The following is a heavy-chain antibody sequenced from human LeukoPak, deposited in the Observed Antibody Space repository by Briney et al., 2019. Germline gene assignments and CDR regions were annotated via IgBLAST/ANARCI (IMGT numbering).Heavy chain of an antibody. CDR3: ASPEEDSVYAMPYYYYGMDV. CDR2: IIPIFGTA. J-gene: IGHJ6*02. CDR1: GGTFSSYA. Sequence: SVKVSCKASGGTFSSYAISWVRQAPGQGLEWMGGIIPIFGTANYAQKFQGRVTITADESTSTAYMELSSLRSEDTAVYYCASPEEDSVYAMPYYYYGMDVWGQGTTVTVSS. V-gene: IGHV1-69*13. D-gene: IGHD2-8*01.